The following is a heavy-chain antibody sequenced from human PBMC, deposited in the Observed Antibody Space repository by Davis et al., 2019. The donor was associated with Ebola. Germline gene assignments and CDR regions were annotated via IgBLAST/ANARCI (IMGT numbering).Heavy chain of an antibody. CDR2: ISWNSGSI. V-gene: IGHV3-9*01. J-gene: IGHJ4*02. CDR1: GFTFDDYA. D-gene: IGHD4-17*01. CDR3: TRPAYGDYVTDY. Sequence: SLKISCAASGFTFDDYAMHWVRQAPGKGLEWVSGISWNSGSIGYADSVKGRFTISRDNAKNSLYLQMNSLKTEDTAVYYCTRPAYGDYVTDYWGQGTLVTVSS.